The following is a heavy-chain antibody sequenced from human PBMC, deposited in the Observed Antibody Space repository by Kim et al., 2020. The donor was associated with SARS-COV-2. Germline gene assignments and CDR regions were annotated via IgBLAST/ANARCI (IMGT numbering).Heavy chain of an antibody. V-gene: IGHV3-23*01. CDR1: GFTFSSYA. Sequence: GGSLRLSCAASGFTFSSYAMSWVHQAPGKGLEWVSAISGSGGSTYYADSVKGRFTISRDNSKNTLYLQMNSLRAEDTAVYYCAKKDYGDYHFDYWGQGTLVTVSS. D-gene: IGHD4-17*01. CDR3: AKKDYGDYHFDY. J-gene: IGHJ4*02. CDR2: ISGSGGST.